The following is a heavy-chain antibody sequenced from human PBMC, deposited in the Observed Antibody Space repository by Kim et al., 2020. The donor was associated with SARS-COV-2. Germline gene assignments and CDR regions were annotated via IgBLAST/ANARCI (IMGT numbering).Heavy chain of an antibody. J-gene: IGHJ4*02. D-gene: IGHD4-4*01. V-gene: IGHV3-48*02. CDR3: VGGIPSLAINDYNYIY. Sequence: SVKGRFTISRDNAKNSLYLQMGSLRDEDTAVYYCVGGIPSLAINDYNYIYWGQGTLVTVSS.